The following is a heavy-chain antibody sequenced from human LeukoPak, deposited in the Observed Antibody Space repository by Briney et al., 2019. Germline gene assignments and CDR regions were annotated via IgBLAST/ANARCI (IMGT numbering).Heavy chain of an antibody. CDR3: VKVSVTGTSVDY. J-gene: IGHJ4*02. V-gene: IGHV3-64D*06. CDR2: ISSNGGST. D-gene: IGHD6-19*01. CDR1: GFTFSSYT. Sequence: QPGGPLRLSCSASGFTFSSYTMHWVRQAPGKGLEYVSAISSNGGSTYCADSVKGRFTISRDNSKNTLYLQMSSLRAEDTAVYYCVKVSVTGTSVDYWGQGTLVTVSS.